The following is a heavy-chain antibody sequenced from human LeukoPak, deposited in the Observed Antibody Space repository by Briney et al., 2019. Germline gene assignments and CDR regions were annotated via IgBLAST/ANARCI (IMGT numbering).Heavy chain of an antibody. V-gene: IGHV3-15*01. Sequence: GGSLRLSCAASGFTFSNAWMSWVRQAPGKGLEWVGRIKSKTDGGTTDYAAPVKGRFTISRDDSKNTLYLQMNSLETEDTAMYYCTTCGYDRCGAFDIWGQGTVVTVSS. J-gene: IGHJ3*02. D-gene: IGHD5-12*01. CDR3: TTCGYDRCGAFDI. CDR2: IKSKTDGGTT. CDR1: GFTFSNAW.